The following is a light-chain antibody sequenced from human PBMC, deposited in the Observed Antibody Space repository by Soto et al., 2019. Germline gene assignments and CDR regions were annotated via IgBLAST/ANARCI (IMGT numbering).Light chain of an antibody. CDR2: EVS. J-gene: IGLJ1*01. V-gene: IGLV2-14*01. CDR3: SSYLTTDLRV. CDR1: SSYFGAADYF. Sequence: QSVLTQPASVSGSPGQSITISFTGASSYFGAADYFVSWYPHHPGKAPTLTIYEVSKRPSGVSDRFSGSKSGNTASLTISGLQAEDDANYYCSSYLTTDLRVFVTVSDVTVL.